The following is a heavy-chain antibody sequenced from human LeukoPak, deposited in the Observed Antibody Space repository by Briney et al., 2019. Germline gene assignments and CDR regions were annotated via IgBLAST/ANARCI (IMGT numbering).Heavy chain of an antibody. D-gene: IGHD3-16*01. CDR2: ISGSGGST. J-gene: IGHJ5*02. CDR3: ARGLKPFDN. CDR1: GFTFSSYA. Sequence: PGGSLRLSCAASGFTFSSYAMSWVRQAPGKGLEWVSAISGSGGSTYYADSVKGRFTISRDNAKRSVYLEMNNLRAEDTAVYYCARGLKPFDNWGQGTLVTVSS. V-gene: IGHV3-23*01.